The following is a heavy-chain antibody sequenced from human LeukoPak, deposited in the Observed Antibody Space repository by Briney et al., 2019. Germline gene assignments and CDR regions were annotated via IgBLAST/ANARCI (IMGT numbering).Heavy chain of an antibody. CDR2: ISYDGSNK. CDR3: AKDITAALGSH. J-gene: IGHJ4*02. D-gene: IGHD1-26*01. CDR1: GFTFSSYG. Sequence: GGSLRLSCAAAGFTFSSYGMHWVRQAPGKGLEWVAVISYDGSNKYYADSVKGRFTISRDNPKNPLYLQMNSLRAEDTAVYYCAKDITAALGSHWGQGTLVTVSS. V-gene: IGHV3-30*18.